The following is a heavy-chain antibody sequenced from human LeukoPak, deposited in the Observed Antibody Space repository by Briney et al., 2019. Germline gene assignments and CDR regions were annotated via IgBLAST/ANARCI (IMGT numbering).Heavy chain of an antibody. J-gene: IGHJ4*02. Sequence: PGRSLRLSCAASGFTFSSYAMHWVRQAPGKGLEWVAVISCDGSNKYYADSVKGRFTISRDNSKNTLYLQMNSLRAEDTAVYYGARDGSMTMTAVTTGAFGYWGQGTLVTVSS. V-gene: IGHV3-30-3*01. CDR2: ISCDGSNK. CDR3: ARDGSMTMTAVTTGAFGY. D-gene: IGHD4-17*01. CDR1: GFTFSSYA.